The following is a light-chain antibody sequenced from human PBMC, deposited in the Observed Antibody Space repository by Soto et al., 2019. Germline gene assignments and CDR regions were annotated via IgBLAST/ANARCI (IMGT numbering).Light chain of an antibody. CDR1: SSDVGGYNY. CDR3: YSYTSSSTLEV. V-gene: IGLV2-14*01. CDR2: DVS. Sequence: QSALTQPASVSGSPGQSITISCTGTSSDVGGYNYVSWYQQHPGKAPKLMIYDVSNRPSGVSNRFSGSKSGNTASLTISGLQADDEDDYYSYSYTSSSTLEVFGGGTKLTVL. J-gene: IGLJ2*01.